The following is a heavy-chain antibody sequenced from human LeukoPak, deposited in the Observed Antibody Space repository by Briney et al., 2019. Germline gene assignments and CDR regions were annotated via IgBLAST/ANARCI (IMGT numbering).Heavy chain of an antibody. V-gene: IGHV3-23*01. D-gene: IGHD4-23*01. Sequence: GASLRLSCAASGFTFSSYAMSWVRQAPGKGLEWVSTISGGGGGTYYADSVKGRFTISRDSSKNTLYLQMNSLRAEDTAVYYCAKRPNYGGNSGSYFDYWGQGTLVTVSS. CDR3: AKRPNYGGNSGSYFDY. CDR2: ISGGGGGT. CDR1: GFTFSSYA. J-gene: IGHJ4*02.